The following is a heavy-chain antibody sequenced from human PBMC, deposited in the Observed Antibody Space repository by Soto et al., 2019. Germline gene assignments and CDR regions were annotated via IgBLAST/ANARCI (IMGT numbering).Heavy chain of an antibody. CDR2: ISAYNGNT. J-gene: IGHJ5*02. CDR3: ARMVREKWLFLGGWFDP. CDR1: GYTFTSYG. Sequence: QVQLVQSGAEVKKPGASVKVSCTASGYTFTSYGISWVRQAPGQGLEWMGWISAYNGNTNYAQKLQGRVTMTTDTSTSTAYMELRSLRTDDTAVYYCARMVREKWLFLGGWFDPWGQGTLVTVSS. V-gene: IGHV1-18*01. D-gene: IGHD3-22*01.